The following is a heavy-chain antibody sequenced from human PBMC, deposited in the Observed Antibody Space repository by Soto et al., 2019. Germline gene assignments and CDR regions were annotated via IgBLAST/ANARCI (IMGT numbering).Heavy chain of an antibody. CDR3: ARDDERGSDCDLGY. CDR2: ISWNSGSI. J-gene: IGHJ4*02. CDR1: GFTFDDYA. Sequence: GGSLRLSCAASGFTFDDYAMHWVRQAPGKGLEWVSGISWNSGSIGYADSVKGRFTISRDNAKNSLYLQMNSLRAEDTALYYCARDDERGSDCDLGYWGQGALVTVSS. D-gene: IGHD1-26*01. V-gene: IGHV3-9*01.